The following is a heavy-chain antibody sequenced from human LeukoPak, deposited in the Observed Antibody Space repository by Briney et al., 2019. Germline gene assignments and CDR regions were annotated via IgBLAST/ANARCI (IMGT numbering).Heavy chain of an antibody. D-gene: IGHD2-2*01. Sequence: SETLSLTCTVSGGSISSSSYYWGWIRQPPGKGLEWIGSIYYSGSTYYNPSLKSRVTISVDTSKNQFSLKLSSVTAADTAVYYCARGSRAVPFAFCFDYWDQGTLVTVSS. CDR3: ARGSRAVPFAFCFDY. CDR2: IYYSGST. J-gene: IGHJ4*02. V-gene: IGHV4-39*07. CDR1: GGSISSSSYY.